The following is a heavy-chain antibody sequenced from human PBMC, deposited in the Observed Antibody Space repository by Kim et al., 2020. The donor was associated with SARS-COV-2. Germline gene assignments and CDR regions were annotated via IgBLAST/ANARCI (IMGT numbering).Heavy chain of an antibody. CDR2: INGGNGNT. D-gene: IGHD2-2*02. V-gene: IGHV1-3*01. J-gene: IGHJ3*02. CDR3: AASHEGCSGANCYTAFHI. Sequence: ASVKVSCKASGYTFTNYPMHWVRQAPGQRLDWMGWINGGNGNTRFSQNFQGRITITRDTSATTVYMELSSLRPEDTAIYYCAASHEGCSGANCYTAFHIWGQGTMVTVSS. CDR1: GYTFTNYP.